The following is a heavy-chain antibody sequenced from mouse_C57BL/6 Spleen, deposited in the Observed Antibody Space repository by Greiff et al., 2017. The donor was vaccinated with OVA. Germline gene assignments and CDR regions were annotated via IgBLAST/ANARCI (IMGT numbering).Heavy chain of an antibody. J-gene: IGHJ1*03. CDR2: FHPYNDDT. Sequence: VQLQESGAELVKPGASVKMSCKASGYTFTTYPIEWMKQNHGKSLEWIGNFHPYNDDTKYNEKFKGKATLTVEKSSSTVYLGLSRLTSVDSAVYYCARNHYGSSYWYFDVWGTGTTVTVSS. V-gene: IGHV1-47*01. CDR3: ARNHYGSSYWYFDV. D-gene: IGHD1-1*01. CDR1: GYTFTTYP.